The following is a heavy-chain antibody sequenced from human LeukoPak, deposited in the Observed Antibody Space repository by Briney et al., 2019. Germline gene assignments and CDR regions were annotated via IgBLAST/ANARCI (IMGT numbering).Heavy chain of an antibody. J-gene: IGHJ5*02. CDR2: ISGSGGST. Sequence: GESLKISCAASGFTFSSYAMSWVRQAPGKGLEWVSAISGSGGSTYYADSVKGRFTISRDNSKNTLYLQMNSLRAEDTAVYYCAKGGSSWYRWFDPWGQGTLVTVSS. CDR1: GFTFSSYA. V-gene: IGHV3-23*01. CDR3: AKGGSSWYRWFDP. D-gene: IGHD6-13*01.